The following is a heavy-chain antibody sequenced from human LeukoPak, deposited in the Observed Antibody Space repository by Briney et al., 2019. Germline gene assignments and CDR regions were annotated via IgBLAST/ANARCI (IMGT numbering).Heavy chain of an antibody. CDR3: GRKNPDFWSGYSDY. V-gene: IGHV3-21*01. J-gene: IGHJ4*01. D-gene: IGHD3-3*01. Sequence: PGGSLRLSCAASGFTFSSYSMNWVRQAPGKGLEWVSSISSSSSYIYFADSVKGRFTISRDNAKNSLYLQMKSLRAEDTAVYYCGRKNPDFWSGYSDYWGQGTLVNVS. CDR1: GFTFSSYS. CDR2: ISSSSSYI.